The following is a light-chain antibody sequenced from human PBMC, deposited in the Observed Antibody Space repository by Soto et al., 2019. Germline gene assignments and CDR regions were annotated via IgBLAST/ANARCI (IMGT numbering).Light chain of an antibody. CDR1: SSDIGTYNL. V-gene: IGLV2-11*01. CDR3: CSYAASYTP. CDR2: DVN. J-gene: IGLJ2*01. Sequence: QSALTQPRSVSGSPGQSVTISCTGASSDIGTYNLVSWYQQRPGKAPKLLIYDVNKRPSGVPDRFSGSKSGNTASLTISGLQADDEADYYCCSYAASYTPFGGGTQLTVL.